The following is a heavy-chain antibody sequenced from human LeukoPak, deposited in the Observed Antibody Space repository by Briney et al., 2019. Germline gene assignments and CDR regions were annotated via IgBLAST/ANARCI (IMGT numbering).Heavy chain of an antibody. Sequence: SETLSLTCTVSGGSISSSSYYWGWIRQPPGKGLEWIGSIYYSGSTYYNPSVKSRVTISVDTSKNQFSLKLSSVTAADTAVYYCARTAKAWGDYDSSGYYQTFDYWGQGTLVTVSS. CDR3: ARTAKAWGDYDSSGYYQTFDY. CDR2: IYYSGST. CDR1: GGSISSSSYY. V-gene: IGHV4-39*07. D-gene: IGHD3-22*01. J-gene: IGHJ4*02.